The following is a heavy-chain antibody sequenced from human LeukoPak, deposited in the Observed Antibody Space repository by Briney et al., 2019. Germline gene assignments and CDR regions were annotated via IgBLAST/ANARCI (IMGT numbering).Heavy chain of an antibody. V-gene: IGHV4-61*02. CDR3: ARGVDGYNDY. J-gene: IGHJ4*02. CDR2: IYTSGST. D-gene: IGHD5-24*01. Sequence: SETLSLTCTVSGGSISSGSYYWSWIRQPAGKGLEWIRRIYTSGSTNYNPSLNSRVTISVDTSKNQFSLKLSSVTAADTAVYYCARGVDGYNDYWGQGTLVTVSS. CDR1: GGSISSGSYY.